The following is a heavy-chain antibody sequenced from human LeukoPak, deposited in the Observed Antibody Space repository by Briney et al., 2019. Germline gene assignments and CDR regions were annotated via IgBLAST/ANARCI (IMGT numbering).Heavy chain of an antibody. CDR3: ACLPPRTTGAFDI. CDR1: GYTFTGYY. V-gene: IGHV1-2*02. CDR2: INPNSGGT. D-gene: IGHD1-14*01. J-gene: IGHJ3*02. Sequence: GASVKVSCKASGYTFTGYYMHWVRQAPGQGLEWMGWINPNSGGTNYAQKFQGRVTMTRDTSISTAYMELSRLRSDDTAVYYCACLPPRTTGAFDIWGQGTMVTVSP.